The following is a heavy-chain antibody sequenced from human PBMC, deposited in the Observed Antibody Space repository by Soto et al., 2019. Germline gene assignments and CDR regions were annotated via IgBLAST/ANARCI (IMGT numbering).Heavy chain of an antibody. V-gene: IGHV3-9*01. J-gene: IGHJ3*02. Sequence: EVQLVESGGGLVQPGRSLRLSCAASGFTFDDYAMHWVRQAPGKGLEWVSGISWNSGSIGYADSVKGRFTISRDNAKNSLYLQMNSLRAEDTALYYCAKDMAKTLYSYAVVGAFDIWGQGTMVTVSS. CDR1: GFTFDDYA. CDR2: ISWNSGSI. CDR3: AKDMAKTLYSYAVVGAFDI. D-gene: IGHD5-18*01.